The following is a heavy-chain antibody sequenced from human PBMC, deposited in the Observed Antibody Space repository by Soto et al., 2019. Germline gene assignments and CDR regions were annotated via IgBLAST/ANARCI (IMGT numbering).Heavy chain of an antibody. D-gene: IGHD6-13*01. CDR2: ISNNGAHT. CDR1: GFTFSNYE. V-gene: IGHV3-64*01. Sequence: ESGGGLVQPGGSLRLSCAASGFTFSNYEMHWVRQAPGKGLEYVSGISNNGAHTDYAKSVKGRFTISRDNSENTLCLQMGSLRAEDMALYYCARRGYGSRWPNVYMDVWGKGTTVTVSS. CDR3: ARRGYGSRWPNVYMDV. J-gene: IGHJ6*03.